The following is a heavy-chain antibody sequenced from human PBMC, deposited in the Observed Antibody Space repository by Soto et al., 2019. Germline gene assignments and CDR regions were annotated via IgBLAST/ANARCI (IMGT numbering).Heavy chain of an antibody. CDR2: IWSDGGNK. CDR1: GFTFSGYG. J-gene: IGHJ4*02. D-gene: IGHD6-13*01. CDR3: ARWGIAAGDY. V-gene: IGHV3-33*01. Sequence: QVQLVESGGGVVQPGRSLRLSCAASGFTFSGYGMHWVRQAPGKGLEWVAVIWSDGGNKYYADSVKGRFTISRDNSKNTLYLQMNSLRAEDTAVYYCARWGIAAGDYWGQGTLVTVSS.